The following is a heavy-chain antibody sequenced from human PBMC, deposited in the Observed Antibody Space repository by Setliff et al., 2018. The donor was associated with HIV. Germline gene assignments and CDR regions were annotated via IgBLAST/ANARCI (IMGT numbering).Heavy chain of an antibody. CDR3: ARSLSGSGSYLDY. Sequence: SETLSLTCTVSGGSVSNSYCSWIRQPAGKGLQWIGRIYTSGSTNFNPSLKSRVTMSLDTSKNQFSLKLSSVTAADTAVYYCARSLSGSGSYLDYWGQGTMVTVSS. J-gene: IGHJ4*03. CDR2: IYTSGST. CDR1: GGSVSNSY. V-gene: IGHV4-4*07. D-gene: IGHD3-10*01.